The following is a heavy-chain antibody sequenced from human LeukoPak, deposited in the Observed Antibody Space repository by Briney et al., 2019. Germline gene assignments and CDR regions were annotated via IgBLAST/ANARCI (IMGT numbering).Heavy chain of an antibody. J-gene: IGHJ3*02. CDR2: ISSSTKYI. D-gene: IGHD3-22*01. Sequence: GGSLRLSGAGSGFTFISYSLNWVRQAPGEGLEWVSSISSSTKYIYYADSLKGRFTISRDNAKNSLYLQMNSLRAEDTAVYYCAREGGADYDSSGYYLHAFDILGQGTMVTVSS. CDR3: AREGGADYDSSGYYLHAFDI. V-gene: IGHV3-21*01. CDR1: GFTFISYS.